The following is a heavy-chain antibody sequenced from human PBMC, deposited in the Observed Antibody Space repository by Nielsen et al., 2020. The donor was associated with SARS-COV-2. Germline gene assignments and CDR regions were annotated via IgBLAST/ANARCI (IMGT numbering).Heavy chain of an antibody. CDR2: IYYSGTT. Sequence: SETLSLTCTVSGGSISSSGYYWSWIRQHPGEGLEWIGYIYYSGTTYYNPSLQSRVTISVDTSMNQFYLRLTSVTAADTAVYYCARDLPLGLQWLVSFDYWGQGTLVTVSS. CDR3: ARDLPLGLQWLVSFDY. D-gene: IGHD6-19*01. CDR1: GGSISSSGYY. J-gene: IGHJ4*02. V-gene: IGHV4-31*03.